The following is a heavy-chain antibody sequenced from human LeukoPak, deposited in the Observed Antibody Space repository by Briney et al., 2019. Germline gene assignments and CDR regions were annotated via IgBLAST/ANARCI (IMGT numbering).Heavy chain of an antibody. V-gene: IGHV1-2*06. CDR3: ARADLDGPLQQLVPFDY. D-gene: IGHD6-13*01. CDR1: GYTFTDYY. J-gene: IGHJ4*02. CDR2: INCITGDT. Sequence: ASVRVSCKASGYTFTDYYIHWVRQAPRQGLEWMGRINCITGDTRSAQKFQGRVTMTRDTSISTAYMQLSSLRSDDTAVYYCARADLDGPLQQLVPFDYWGQGTLVTVSS.